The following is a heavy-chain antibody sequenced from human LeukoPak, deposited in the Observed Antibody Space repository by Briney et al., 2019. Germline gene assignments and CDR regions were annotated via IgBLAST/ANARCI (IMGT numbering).Heavy chain of an antibody. D-gene: IGHD2-2*01. V-gene: IGHV7-4-1*02. Sequence: ASVKVSCKASGYTLTSFPTMSWVRQAPGQGLEWMGWINTDTGNPTFAQGFTGRFVFSLDTSVSTAYLQISSLKAEDTAVYYCARDITIVVVPAARVDWFDPWGQGTLVTVSS. CDR2: INTDTGNP. CDR1: GYTLTSFP. CDR3: ARDITIVVVPAARVDWFDP. J-gene: IGHJ5*02.